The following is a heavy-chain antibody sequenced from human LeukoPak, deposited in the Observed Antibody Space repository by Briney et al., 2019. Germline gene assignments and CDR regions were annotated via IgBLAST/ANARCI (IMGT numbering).Heavy chain of an antibody. J-gene: IGHJ6*03. D-gene: IGHD3-3*01. Sequence: GGSLRLSCAASGFTFSSYWMHWVRQAPGKGLVWVSRINSDGSSTSYADSVKGRFTISRDNAKNSLNLQMNSLRAEDTAVYYCARGSLEWLDYYYYYMDVWGKGTTVTVSS. CDR2: INSDGSST. CDR1: GFTFSSYW. V-gene: IGHV3-74*01. CDR3: ARGSLEWLDYYYYYMDV.